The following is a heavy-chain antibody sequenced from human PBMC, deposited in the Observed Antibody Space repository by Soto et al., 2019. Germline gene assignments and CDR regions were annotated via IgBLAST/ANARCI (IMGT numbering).Heavy chain of an antibody. V-gene: IGHV3-30*04. CDR3: ARGRGLAARPQHLDH. J-gene: IGHJ4*02. CDR2: ISYDGKEK. D-gene: IGHD6-6*01. Sequence: QAHLVESGGGVVQPGGSLRLSCATSGFLFSGYAMHWVRQTPGKGLEWVAVISYDGKEKYYADSAEGRFTISRESSGVTLYLQMSSLRVEDTAVYYCARGRGLAARPQHLDHWGQGTLVTVSS. CDR1: GFLFSGYA.